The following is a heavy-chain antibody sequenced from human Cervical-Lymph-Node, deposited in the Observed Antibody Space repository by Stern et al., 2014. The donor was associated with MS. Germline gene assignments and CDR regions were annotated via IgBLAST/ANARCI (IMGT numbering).Heavy chain of an antibody. V-gene: IGHV1-69*01. CDR3: VRDQGGVAAS. D-gene: IGHD6-13*01. CDR2: IVPLLGTT. Sequence: VQLVQSGAEMKKPGSSMKVSCEASGGTFSTLEISWVRLAHGQRLEWLGGIVPLLGTTNYAQKVQGRLTIVADESTNTVNMELSSLRSEDTAVYYCVRDQGGVAASWGQGTLVTVSS. CDR1: GGTFSTLE. J-gene: IGHJ4*02.